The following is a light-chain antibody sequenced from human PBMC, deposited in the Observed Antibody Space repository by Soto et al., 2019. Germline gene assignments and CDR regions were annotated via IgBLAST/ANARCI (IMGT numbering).Light chain of an antibody. V-gene: IGKV1-27*01. J-gene: IGKJ5*01. CDR2: GAY. Sequence: DIQMTQSPSTLSASVGDRVTITCRASQSISSWLAWYQQKPGKVHKLLIYGAYTLQSGVPSRFSGSGSGTDFTVTISGLQGEDVAVCYCQKYTSGLTTSRQRMRL. CDR1: QSISSW. CDR3: QKYTSGLTT.